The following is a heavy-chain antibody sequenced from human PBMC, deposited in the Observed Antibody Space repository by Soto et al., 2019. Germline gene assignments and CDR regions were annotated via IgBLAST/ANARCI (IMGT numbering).Heavy chain of an antibody. CDR1: GFTFSSYA. V-gene: IGHV3-23*01. J-gene: IGHJ5*02. D-gene: IGHD3-10*01. CDR2: ISGSGGSP. CDR3: AKNDYYGSGSYYDNMNWFDP. Sequence: GGSLRLSCAASGFTFSSYAMSWVRQAPGKGLEWVSAISGSGGSPYYADSVKGRFTISRDNSKNTLYLQMNSLRAEDTAVYYCAKNDYYGSGSYYDNMNWFDPWGQGTLVTVSS.